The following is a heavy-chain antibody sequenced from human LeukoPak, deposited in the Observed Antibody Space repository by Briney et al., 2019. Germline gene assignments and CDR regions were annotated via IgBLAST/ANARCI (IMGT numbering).Heavy chain of an antibody. CDR3: ARETAAARKGSRFDP. CDR1: GGSIGSYY. D-gene: IGHD6-13*01. J-gene: IGHJ5*02. V-gene: IGHV4-59*01. Sequence: SETLSLTCTVSGGSIGSYYWSWIRQPPGKGLEWKGLEWIGYIYYSGSTNYNPSLKSRVTISVDTSKNEFSLKLSSVTAADTAVYYCARETAAARKGSRFDPWGQGSLVTVS. CDR2: IYYSGST.